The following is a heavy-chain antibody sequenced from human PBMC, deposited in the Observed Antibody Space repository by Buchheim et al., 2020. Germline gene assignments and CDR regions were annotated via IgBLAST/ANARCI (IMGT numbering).Heavy chain of an antibody. CDR1: GFTFSSYA. D-gene: IGHD3-22*01. CDR3: AIDPLYYDSSGYRGGSSNWFDP. Sequence: EVQLVESGGGLVQPGGSLRLSCAASGFTFSSYAMSWVRQAPGKGLEWVSAISGSGGSTYYADSVKGRFTISRDNSKNTLYPQMNSLRAEDTAVYYCAIDPLYYDSSGYRGGSSNWFDPWGQGTL. V-gene: IGHV3-23*04. J-gene: IGHJ5*02. CDR2: ISGSGGST.